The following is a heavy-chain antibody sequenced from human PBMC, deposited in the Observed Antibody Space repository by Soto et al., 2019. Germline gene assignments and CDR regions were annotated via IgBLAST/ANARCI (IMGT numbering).Heavy chain of an antibody. CDR1: GFTFSSYG. CDR3: AKDPASGYQPPY. Sequence: QVQLVESGGGVVQPGRSLRLSCAASGFTFSSYGMHWVRQAPGKGLEWVAVISYDGSNKYYADSVKGRFTISRDNSKNTLYLQMNSLRAEDTAVYYCAKDPASGYQPPYWGQGTLVTVSS. V-gene: IGHV3-30*18. D-gene: IGHD2-2*01. J-gene: IGHJ4*02. CDR2: ISYDGSNK.